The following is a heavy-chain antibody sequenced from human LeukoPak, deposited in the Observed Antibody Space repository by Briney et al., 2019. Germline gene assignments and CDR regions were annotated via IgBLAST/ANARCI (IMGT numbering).Heavy chain of an antibody. CDR2: IRYDGGKT. J-gene: IGHJ6*03. CDR1: GFSFTNYG. Sequence: GGSLRLSCAASGFSFTNYGMHGVRQAPGKGLEGVAFIRYDGGKTHYVDSVKGRLTVSRGNSNKTRYLQMNGLRAEDTAVYYCARDAPDCRITRGHTEDHHRYMDVWPERT. CDR3: ARDAPDCRITRGHTEDHHRYMDV. V-gene: IGHV3-30*02. D-gene: IGHD2-2*01.